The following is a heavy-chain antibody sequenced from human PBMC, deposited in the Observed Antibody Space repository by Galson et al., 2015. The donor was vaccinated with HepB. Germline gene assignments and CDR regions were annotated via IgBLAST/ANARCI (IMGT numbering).Heavy chain of an antibody. J-gene: IGHJ4*02. Sequence: SVKVSCKASGYTFTGYYMHWVRQAPGQGLEWMGRINPNSGGTNYAQRFQGRVTMTRDTSISTAYMELNSLRSDATAVYYCARGRYCRGGSCYSPFDSWGQETLVTVSS. CDR1: GYTFTGYY. D-gene: IGHD2-15*01. CDR3: ARGRYCRGGSCYSPFDS. CDR2: INPNSGGT. V-gene: IGHV1-2*06.